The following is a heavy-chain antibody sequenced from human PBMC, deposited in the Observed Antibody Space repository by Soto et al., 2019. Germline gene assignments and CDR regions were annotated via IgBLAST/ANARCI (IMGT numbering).Heavy chain of an antibody. CDR3: ASLTSWSQEYYYGMDV. D-gene: IGHD2-2*01. CDR2: IRSKGYGGTT. V-gene: IGHV3-49*04. J-gene: IGHJ6*02. CDR1: GFTFSSYA. Sequence: PGGSLRLSCAASGFTFSSYAMSWVRQAPGKGLEWLSFIRSKGYGGTTESAASVRGRFITSRDDSKSIAYLQMNSLKTEDTAVYYCASLTSWSQEYYYGMDVWGQGTTVTVSS.